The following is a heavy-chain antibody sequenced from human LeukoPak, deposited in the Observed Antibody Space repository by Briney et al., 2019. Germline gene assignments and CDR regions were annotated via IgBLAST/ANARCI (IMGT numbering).Heavy chain of an antibody. J-gene: IGHJ5*02. CDR2: FDPEDGET. CDR3: ATDPGSGYYDWFDP. V-gene: IGHV1-24*01. Sequence: ASMKVSCKVSGYTLTELSMHWVRQAPGKGLEWMGGFDPEDGETIYAQKFQGRVTMTEDTSTDTAYMELSSLRSEDTAVYYCATDPGSGYYDWFDPWGQGTLVTVSS. CDR1: GYTLTELS. D-gene: IGHD3-22*01.